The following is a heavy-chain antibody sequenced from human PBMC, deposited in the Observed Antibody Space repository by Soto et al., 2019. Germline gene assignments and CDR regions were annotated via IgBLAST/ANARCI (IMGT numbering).Heavy chain of an antibody. CDR1: GGSISGYY. CDR2: MYNTGGT. J-gene: IGHJ6*02. Sequence: SETLSLTCTVSGGSISGYYWSWIRQPPGKGLEWIGYMYNTGGTVYNPSFKSRVTISVDTSKNQFSLKLNSVTAADTAVYYCARDLWGYCGTDCYPLDVWGQGTTVTVSS. V-gene: IGHV4-59*01. CDR3: ARDLWGYCGTDCYPLDV. D-gene: IGHD2-21*02.